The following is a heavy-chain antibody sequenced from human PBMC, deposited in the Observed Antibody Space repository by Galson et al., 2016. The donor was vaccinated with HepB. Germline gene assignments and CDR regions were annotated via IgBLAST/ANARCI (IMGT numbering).Heavy chain of an antibody. CDR2: IDPSDSYT. J-gene: IGHJ4*02. CDR1: GYSFTSYW. Sequence: QSGAEVKKPGESLRISCKGSGYSFTSYWISWVRQMPGKGLEWMGRIDPSDSYTNYSPSFQGHVTISADKSISTAYLQWSSLKASDTAMYYCAGGHYGSGSFYLFDYWGQGTLVTGSS. CDR3: AGGHYGSGSFYLFDY. D-gene: IGHD3-10*01. V-gene: IGHV5-10-1*01.